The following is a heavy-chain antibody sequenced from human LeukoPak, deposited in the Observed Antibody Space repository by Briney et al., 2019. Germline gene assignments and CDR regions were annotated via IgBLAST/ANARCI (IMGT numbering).Heavy chain of an antibody. D-gene: IGHD2-21*02. V-gene: IGHV3-23*01. CDR2: LSGSGGRI. J-gene: IGHJ4*02. CDR1: GFTFSSYG. CDR3: AKSLGIVVVTANFDS. Sequence: PGGFLRLSCAASGFTFSSYGMTWVRQAPGKGLEWVAALSGSGGRIYYADSVKGRFTISRDNSKNTLYLQMSRLRAEDTAVYYCAKSLGIVVVTANFDSWGQGTLVSVSS.